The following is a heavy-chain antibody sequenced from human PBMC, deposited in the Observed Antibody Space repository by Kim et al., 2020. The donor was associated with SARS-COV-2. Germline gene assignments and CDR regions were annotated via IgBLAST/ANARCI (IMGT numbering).Heavy chain of an antibody. V-gene: IGHV4-31*03. CDR2: IYYSGST. CDR1: GGSISSGGYY. J-gene: IGHJ6*02. CDR3: ARDLNPTYYDILTGPPGGMDV. D-gene: IGHD3-9*01. Sequence: SETLSLTCTVSGGSISSGGYYWSWIRQHPGKGLEWIGYIYYSGSTYYNPSLKSRVTISVDTSKNQFSLKLSSVTAADTAVYYCARDLNPTYYDILTGPPGGMDVWGQGTTVTISS.